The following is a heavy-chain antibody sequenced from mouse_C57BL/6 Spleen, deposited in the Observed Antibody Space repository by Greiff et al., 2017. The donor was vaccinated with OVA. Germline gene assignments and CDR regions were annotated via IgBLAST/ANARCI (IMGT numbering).Heavy chain of an antibody. D-gene: IGHD1-1*01. CDR1: GYTFTSYG. CDR3: ARDYGSSGAY. CDR2: IYPRSGNT. J-gene: IGHJ3*01. V-gene: IGHV1-81*01. Sequence: QVQLKQSGAELARPGASVKLSCKASGYTFTSYGISWVKQRTGQGLEWIGEIYPRSGNTYYNEKFKGKATLTADKSSSTAYMELRSLTSEDSAVYFCARDYGSSGAYWGQGTLVTVSA.